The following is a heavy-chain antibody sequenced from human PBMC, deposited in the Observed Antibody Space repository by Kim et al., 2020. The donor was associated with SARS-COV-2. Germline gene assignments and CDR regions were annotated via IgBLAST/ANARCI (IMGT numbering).Heavy chain of an antibody. CDR3: ASLGNSEPFDY. V-gene: IGHV1-46*01. Sequence: TSYAQKFQGRVTMTRDTSTSTVYMELSSLRSEDTAVYYCASLGNSEPFDYWGQGTLVTVSS. J-gene: IGHJ4*02. CDR2: T. D-gene: IGHD4-4*01.